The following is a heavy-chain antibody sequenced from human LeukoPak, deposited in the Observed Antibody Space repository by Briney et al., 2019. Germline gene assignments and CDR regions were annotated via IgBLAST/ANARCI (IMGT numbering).Heavy chain of an antibody. CDR1: GGSISSSSYY. Sequence: SETLSLTCTVSGGSISSSSYYWGWIRQPPGKGLEWIGEINHSGSTNYNPSLKSRVTISVDTSKNQFSLKLSSVTAADTAVYYCARLDWLLNYWGQGTLVTVSS. CDR2: INHSGST. CDR3: ARLDWLLNY. V-gene: IGHV4-39*07. J-gene: IGHJ4*02. D-gene: IGHD3/OR15-3a*01.